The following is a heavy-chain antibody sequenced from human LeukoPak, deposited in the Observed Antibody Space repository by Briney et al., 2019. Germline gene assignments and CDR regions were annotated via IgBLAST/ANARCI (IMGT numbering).Heavy chain of an antibody. D-gene: IGHD4-23*01. Sequence: GGSLRLSCAASGFTFDDYAMHWVRQAPGKGLEWVSGISWNSGSIGYADSVKGRFTISRDNARNSLYLQMNSLRAEDTALYYCAKMVSPDAFDIWGQGTMVTVSS. V-gene: IGHV3-9*01. CDR2: ISWNSGSI. J-gene: IGHJ3*02. CDR1: GFTFDDYA. CDR3: AKMVSPDAFDI.